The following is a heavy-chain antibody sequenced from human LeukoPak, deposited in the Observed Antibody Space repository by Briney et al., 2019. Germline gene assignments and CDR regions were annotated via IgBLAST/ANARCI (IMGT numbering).Heavy chain of an antibody. V-gene: IGHV3-73*01. D-gene: IGHD3-10*01. CDR2: IRSKANSYAT. J-gene: IGHJ4*02. CDR1: GFTFSGSA. CDR3: AKPSGPGSDGYIDY. Sequence: PGGSLRLSCAASGFTFSGSAMHWVRQASGKGLEWVGRIRSKANSYATVYAASVKGRFTISRDDSKNTLYLQMSSLRAEDTAVYYCAKPSGPGSDGYIDYWGQGTLVTVSS.